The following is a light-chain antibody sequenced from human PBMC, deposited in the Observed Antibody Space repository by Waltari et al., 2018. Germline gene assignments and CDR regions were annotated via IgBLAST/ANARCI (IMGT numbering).Light chain of an antibody. CDR3: QQYKSSSYT. Sequence: IQMTQSPSPLSASVGDSVTITFRASQSIVTWLAWYQQKPGKAPQLLIYMASRLEGGVPSRFSASGSGTEFTLTISSLQPDDFATYYCQQYKSSSYTFGQGTKLEI. V-gene: IGKV1-5*03. CDR1: QSIVTW. CDR2: MAS. J-gene: IGKJ2*01.